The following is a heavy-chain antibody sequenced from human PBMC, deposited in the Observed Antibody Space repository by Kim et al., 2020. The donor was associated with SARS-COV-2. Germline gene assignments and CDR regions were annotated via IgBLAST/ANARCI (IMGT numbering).Heavy chain of an antibody. CDR3: AKDPGRSAAPFDY. J-gene: IGHJ4*02. V-gene: IGHV3-23*01. Sequence: YADSVKGRFTISRDNTKNTLYLQMNSLRAEDTAVYYCAKDPGRSAAPFDYWGQGTLVTVSS. D-gene: IGHD2-2*01.